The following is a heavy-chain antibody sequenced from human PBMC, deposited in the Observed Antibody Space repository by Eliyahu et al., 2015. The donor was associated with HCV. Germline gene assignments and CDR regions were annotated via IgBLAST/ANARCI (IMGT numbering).Heavy chain of an antibody. D-gene: IGHD3-10*01. CDR1: GGSFSGYY. J-gene: IGHJ6*02. CDR2: INHSGST. Sequence: QVQLXQWGAGLLKPSETLSLTXAVYGGSFSGYYWXWIRQPPGKGLEWIGEINHSGSTNYNPSLKSRVTISVDTSKNQFSLKLSSVTAADTAXYYCARSAGYERGVIYYYYGMDVWGQGXTVTVSS. V-gene: IGHV4-34*01. CDR3: ARSAGYERGVIYYYYGMDV.